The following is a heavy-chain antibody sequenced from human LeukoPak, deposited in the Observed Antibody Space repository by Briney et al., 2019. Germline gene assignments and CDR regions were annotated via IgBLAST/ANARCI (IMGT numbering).Heavy chain of an antibody. CDR2: IYYSGST. CDR1: GGSICSYY. Sequence: SETLSLTCTVSGGSICSYYWSWIRQPPGKGLEWIGYIYYSGSTNYNPSLKSRVTISVDTSKNQFSPKLSSVTAADTAVYYCARDRVSYDSSGLDAFDIWGQGTMVTVSS. CDR3: ARDRVSYDSSGLDAFDI. J-gene: IGHJ3*02. V-gene: IGHV4-59*01. D-gene: IGHD3-22*01.